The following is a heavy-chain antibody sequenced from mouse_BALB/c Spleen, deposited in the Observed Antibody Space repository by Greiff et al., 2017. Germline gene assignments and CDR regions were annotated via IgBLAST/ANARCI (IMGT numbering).Heavy chain of an antibody. Sequence: ESGAELVKPGASVKLSCKASGYTFTSYYMYWVKQRPGQGLEWIGEINPSNGGTNFNEKFKSKATLTVDKSSSTAYMQLSSLTSEDSAVYYCTRSDYDDWYFDVWGAGTTVTVSS. V-gene: IGHV1S81*02. CDR3: TRSDYDDWYFDV. D-gene: IGHD2-4*01. J-gene: IGHJ1*01. CDR2: INPSNGGT. CDR1: GYTFTSYY.